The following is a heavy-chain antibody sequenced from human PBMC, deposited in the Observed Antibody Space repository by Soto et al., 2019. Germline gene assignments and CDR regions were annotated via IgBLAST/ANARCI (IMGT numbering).Heavy chain of an antibody. V-gene: IGHV4-61*01. J-gene: IGHJ6*02. Sequence: SKTLSLTCTVSGGSVSSGSYYWTWIRQPPGKGLEWLGYIYYSGTTNYNPPLKSRITISVDTSGNQFSLKLSSVTAADTAVYYCARGGGYYDFWSGYYYYYGMDVWGQGTTVTVSS. CDR1: GGSVSSGSYY. CDR3: ARGGGYYDFWSGYYYYYGMDV. CDR2: IYYSGTT. D-gene: IGHD3-3*01.